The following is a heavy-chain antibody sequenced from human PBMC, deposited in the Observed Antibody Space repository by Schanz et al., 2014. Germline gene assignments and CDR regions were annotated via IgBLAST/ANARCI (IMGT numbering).Heavy chain of an antibody. V-gene: IGHV3-23*04. CDR1: GFTFSSYS. Sequence: EVQLVESGGGLVQPGGSLRLSCTASGFTFSSYSMNWVRQAPGKGLEWVSAISGGGGTTYYADSVKGRFTISRDNSKNTLYLQMNSLRAEDTAVYYCAKDAENTAMITDYFDYWGQGTLVTVSS. CDR3: AKDAENTAMITDYFDY. J-gene: IGHJ4*02. D-gene: IGHD5-18*01. CDR2: ISGGGGTT.